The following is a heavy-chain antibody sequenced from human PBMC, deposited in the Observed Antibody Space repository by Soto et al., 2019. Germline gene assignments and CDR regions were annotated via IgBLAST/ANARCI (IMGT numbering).Heavy chain of an antibody. CDR3: AKDRDSSGYHLDY. CDR1: GFTFSSYA. V-gene: IGHV3-23*01. D-gene: IGHD3-22*01. J-gene: IGHJ4*02. CDR2: ISGSGGST. Sequence: PGGSLRLSCGASGFTFSSYAMSWVRQAPGKGLEWVSAISGSGGSTYYADSVKGRFAISRDNSKNTLYLQMNSLRAEDTAVYYCAKDRDSSGYHLDYWGQGTLVTVSS.